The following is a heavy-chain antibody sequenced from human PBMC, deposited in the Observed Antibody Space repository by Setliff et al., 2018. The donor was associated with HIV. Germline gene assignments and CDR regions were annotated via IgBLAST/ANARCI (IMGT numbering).Heavy chain of an antibody. V-gene: IGHV4-4*07. CDR2: IYTSGNT. D-gene: IGHD3-10*01. J-gene: IGHJ3*02. CDR3: ASVFLYGSGHDVFHI. CDR1: GDSISNYY. Sequence: PSETLSLTCTVSGDSISNYYWNWIRQPAGKGLEWLGRIYTSGNTNYNPSLKSRVIMSVDMSKNQFSLKLNSVTAADTAVYYCASVFLYGSGHDVFHIWGQGTMVTVSS.